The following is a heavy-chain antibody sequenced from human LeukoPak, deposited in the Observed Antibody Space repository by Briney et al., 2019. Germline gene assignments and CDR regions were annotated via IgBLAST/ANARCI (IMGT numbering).Heavy chain of an antibody. CDR2: IYYSGST. Sequence: SETLSLTCTVSGGSISSSSYYWGWIRQPPGKGLEWIGSIYYSGSTYYNPPLKSRVTISVDTSKNQFSLKLSSVTAADTAVYYCARDHVNGDYASQAYYYYGMDVWGQGTTVTVSS. J-gene: IGHJ6*02. V-gene: IGHV4-39*07. CDR1: GGSISSSSYY. D-gene: IGHD4-17*01. CDR3: ARDHVNGDYASQAYYYYGMDV.